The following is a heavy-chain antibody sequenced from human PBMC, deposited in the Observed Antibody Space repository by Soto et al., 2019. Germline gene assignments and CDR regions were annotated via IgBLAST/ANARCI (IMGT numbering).Heavy chain of an antibody. Sequence: WGSLTLSCAPSGFTFSIFSMSWVRQSPGKGLEWVSTISGSGGSTPYLDAVKGRLPISRDNYMATLYLQMTSLRVEETSIYYCANEVSLGPNVDLGSWGQGALVTVSS. D-gene: IGHD7-27*01. CDR2: ISGSGGST. CDR1: GFTFSIFS. CDR3: ANEVSLGPNVDLGS. V-gene: IGHV3-23*01. J-gene: IGHJ5*01.